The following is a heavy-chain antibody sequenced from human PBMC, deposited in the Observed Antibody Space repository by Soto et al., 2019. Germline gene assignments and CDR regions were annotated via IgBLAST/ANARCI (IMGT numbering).Heavy chain of an antibody. V-gene: IGHV3-30-3*01. D-gene: IGHD6-19*01. J-gene: IGHJ4*02. CDR2: TSYDGNNK. Sequence: PGGSLGLSCAASGFTFSTYTMHWVRQAPGKGLEWVAVTSYDGNNKYYADSVKGRFTISRDNSKSTLYLQMNSLKIEDTAVYYCVRDPHTSGRFEWVSMTLSIDFDYRGQGTLVTASS. CDR3: VRDPHTSGRFEWVSMTLSIDFDY. CDR1: GFTFSTYT.